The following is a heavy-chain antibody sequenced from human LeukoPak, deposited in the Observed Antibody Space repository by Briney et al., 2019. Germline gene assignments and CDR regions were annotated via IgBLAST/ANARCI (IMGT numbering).Heavy chain of an antibody. CDR3: ARDLDIVVVPAAMALGY. D-gene: IGHD2-2*03. Sequence: QPGGSLRLSCAASGFTVSSNYMSWVRQAPGKGLEWVSVIYSGGSTYYADSVKGRFTISRDNSKNTLYLQMNSLRAEDTAAYYCARDLDIVVVPAAMALGYWGQGTLVTVSS. CDR1: GFTVSSNY. V-gene: IGHV3-53*05. CDR2: IYSGGST. J-gene: IGHJ4*02.